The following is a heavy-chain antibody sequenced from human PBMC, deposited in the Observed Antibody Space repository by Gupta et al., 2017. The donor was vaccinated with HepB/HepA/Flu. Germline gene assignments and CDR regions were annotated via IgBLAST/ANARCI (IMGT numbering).Heavy chain of an antibody. CDR1: GFTFSSDA. J-gene: IGHJ4*02. CDR2: ISYDGSNK. V-gene: IGHV3-30-3*01. CDR3: ARAKPKYYDYVWGMGLDY. D-gene: IGHD3-16*01. Sequence: QVQLVESGGGVVQPGRSLRLSCAASGFTFSSDAMHWVRQAPGKGLEWVAVISYDGSNKYYADSVKGRFTISRDNSKNTLYLQMNSLRAEDTAVYYCARAKPKYYDYVWGMGLDYWGQGTLVTVSS.